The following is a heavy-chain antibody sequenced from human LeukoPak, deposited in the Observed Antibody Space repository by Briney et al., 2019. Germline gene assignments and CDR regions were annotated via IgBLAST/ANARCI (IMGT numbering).Heavy chain of an antibody. D-gene: IGHD3-16*02. CDR2: ISYSGST. CDR3: AKYVWGSYPTFEDY. Sequence: SETLSLTCTVSGGSISSDYWSWIRQPPGKGLEWIGYISYSGSTNYNPSLKSRVTISVDTSKNQFSLKLSSVTAADTAVYYCAKYVWGSYPTFEDYWGQGTLVTVSS. V-gene: IGHV4-59*01. J-gene: IGHJ4*02. CDR1: GGSISSDY.